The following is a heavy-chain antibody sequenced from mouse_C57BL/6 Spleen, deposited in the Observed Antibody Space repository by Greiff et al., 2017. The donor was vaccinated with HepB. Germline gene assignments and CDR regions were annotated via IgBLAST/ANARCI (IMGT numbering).Heavy chain of an antibody. D-gene: IGHD1-1*01. J-gene: IGHJ2*01. CDR2: IDPSDSYT. Sequence: QVQLQQPGAELVKPGASVKLSCKASGYTFTSYWMQWVKQRPGQGLEWIGEIDPSDSYTNYNQKFKGKATLTVDTSSSTAYMQLSSLTSEDSAVYYCGRCTVGDHFDYWGQGTTLTVSS. CDR3: GRCTVGDHFDY. CDR1: GYTFTSYW. V-gene: IGHV1-50*01.